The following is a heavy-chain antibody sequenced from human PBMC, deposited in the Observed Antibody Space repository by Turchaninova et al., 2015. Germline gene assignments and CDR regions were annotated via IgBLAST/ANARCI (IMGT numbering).Heavy chain of an antibody. CDR3: ARLDTPMKGSYYYYMDV. CDR1: GESFSGYY. Sequence: QVQLQQWGAGLLKPSETLSLTCAVYGESFSGYYCSWIRQPPGRGLEWIGEMNHSGSTNYNPSLKSRVTISVDTSKNQVSLKLSSLTAADTAVYYCARLDTPMKGSYYYYMDVWGKGTTVTVSS. J-gene: IGHJ6*03. CDR2: MNHSGST. V-gene: IGHV4-34*01. D-gene: IGHD5-18*01.